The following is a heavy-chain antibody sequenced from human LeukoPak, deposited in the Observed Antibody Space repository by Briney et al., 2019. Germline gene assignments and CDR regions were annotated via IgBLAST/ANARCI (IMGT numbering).Heavy chain of an antibody. Sequence: GGSLRLSCAASGFTFSTYFMHWVRQAPGKGLEWVAVIASDGSHTFYVESVKGRFTISRDNSKNTLYLQMNSLRAEDTAVYFCARERQDTIVHSGAFDIWGQGTVVTVSS. D-gene: IGHD3-10*01. CDR3: ARERQDTIVHSGAFDI. CDR2: IASDGSHT. V-gene: IGHV3-30-3*01. CDR1: GFTFSTYF. J-gene: IGHJ3*02.